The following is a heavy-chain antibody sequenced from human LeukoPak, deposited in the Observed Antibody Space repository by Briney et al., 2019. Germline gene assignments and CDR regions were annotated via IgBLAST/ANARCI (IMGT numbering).Heavy chain of an antibody. D-gene: IGHD4-17*01. Sequence: GGSLRLSCAASGFTFSDYYMSWIRQAPGKGLEWVSYISSSGSTIYYADSVKGRFTISRDNAKNSLYLQMNSLRAEDTAVYYCARDSLADYGDYVCFDYWGQGTLVTVSS. CDR3: ARDSLADYGDYVCFDY. J-gene: IGHJ4*02. CDR2: ISSSGSTI. V-gene: IGHV3-11*01. CDR1: GFTFSDYY.